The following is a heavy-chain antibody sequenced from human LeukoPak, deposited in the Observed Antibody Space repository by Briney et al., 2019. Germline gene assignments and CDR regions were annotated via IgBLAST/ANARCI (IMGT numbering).Heavy chain of an antibody. CDR1: GYTLTELS. CDR3: ATDRELDYYDNFYGMDV. V-gene: IGHV1-24*01. J-gene: IGHJ6*02. D-gene: IGHD3-22*01. Sequence: GASVKVSCKVSGYTLTELSMHWVRQAPGKGLEGMGGFDPEDGETIYAQKFQGRVTMTEDTSTDTAYMELSSLRSEDTAVYYCATDRELDYYDNFYGMDVWGQGTTVTVSS. CDR2: FDPEDGET.